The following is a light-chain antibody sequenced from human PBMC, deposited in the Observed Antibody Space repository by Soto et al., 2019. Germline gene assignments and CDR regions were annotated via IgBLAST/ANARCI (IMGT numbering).Light chain of an antibody. CDR1: SSNIGSNY. CDR3: GTWDGTLSASVV. V-gene: IGLV1-51*01. Sequence: QSVLTQPPSVSAAPGQNVTISCSASSSNIGSNYVSWYQQLPGAAPKLLIYDSHKRPSGIPDRFSGSKSGTSATLGITGLQTGDEAYYYCGTWDGTLSASVVFGGGTNVTVL. CDR2: DSH. J-gene: IGLJ2*01.